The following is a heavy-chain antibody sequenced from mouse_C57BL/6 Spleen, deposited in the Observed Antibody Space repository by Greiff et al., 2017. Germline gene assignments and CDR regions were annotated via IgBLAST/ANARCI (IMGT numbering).Heavy chain of an antibody. D-gene: IGHD1-1*01. CDR1: GFTFSDYG. CDR2: ISSGSSTI. J-gene: IGHJ4*01. CDR3: ATYYYGSSHYAMDY. V-gene: IGHV5-17*01. Sequence: DVMLVESGGGLVKPGGSLKLSCAASGFTFSDYGMHWVRQAPEKGLQWVAYISSGSSTIYYADTVKGRFTISRDNAKNTLFLQMTSLRSEDTAMYYCATYYYGSSHYAMDYWGQGTSVTVSS.